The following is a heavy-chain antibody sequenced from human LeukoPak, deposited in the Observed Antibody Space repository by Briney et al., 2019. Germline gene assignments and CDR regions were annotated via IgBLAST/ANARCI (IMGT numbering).Heavy chain of an antibody. Sequence: ASVKVSCKASGGTFSSYAISWVRQAPGQGLEWMGRIIPILGIANYAQKFQGRVTITADKSTSTAYMELSSLRSEDTAVYYRAISPYYDILTGYPLGYWGQGTLVTVSS. CDR3: AISPYYDILTGYPLGY. D-gene: IGHD3-9*01. CDR1: GGTFSSYA. J-gene: IGHJ4*02. V-gene: IGHV1-69*04. CDR2: IIPILGIA.